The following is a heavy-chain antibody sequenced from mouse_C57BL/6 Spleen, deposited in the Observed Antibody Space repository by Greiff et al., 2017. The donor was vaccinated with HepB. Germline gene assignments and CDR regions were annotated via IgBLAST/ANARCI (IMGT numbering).Heavy chain of an antibody. CDR1: GFTFSDYG. CDR3: ARGYDGSSYGFDY. V-gene: IGHV5-17*01. Sequence: EVQVVESGGGLVKPGGSLKLSCAASGFTFSDYGMHWVRQAPEKGLEWVAYISSGSSTIYYADTVKGRFTISRDDAKNTLFLQMTSLRSEDTAMYYCARGYDGSSYGFDYWGQGTTLTVSS. CDR2: ISSGSSTI. J-gene: IGHJ2*01. D-gene: IGHD1-1*01.